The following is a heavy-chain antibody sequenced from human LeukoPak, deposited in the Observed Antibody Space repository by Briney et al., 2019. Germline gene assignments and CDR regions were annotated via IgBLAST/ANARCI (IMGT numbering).Heavy chain of an antibody. CDR1: GGTYSSYA. V-gene: IGHV1-69*05. CDR3: ARDGYNWNDISDLFDY. Sequence: SVRVSCKASGGTYSSYAISWVRQAPGQGLEWMGGIIPIFGTANYAQKFQGRVTITTDESTSTAYMELSRLRSDDTAVYYCARDGYNWNDISDLFDYWGQGTLVTVSS. J-gene: IGHJ4*02. D-gene: IGHD1-1*01. CDR2: IIPIFGTA.